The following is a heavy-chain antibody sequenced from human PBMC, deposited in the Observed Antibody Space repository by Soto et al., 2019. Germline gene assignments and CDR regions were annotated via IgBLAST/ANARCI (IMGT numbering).Heavy chain of an antibody. D-gene: IGHD3-22*01. J-gene: IGHJ6*02. CDR1: GGTFSSYA. V-gene: IGHV1-69*13. CDR3: ATGGHDSSGDYYYGMDV. Sequence: ASVKVSCKASGGTFSSYAISWVRQAPGQGLEWMGGIIPIFGTANYAQKFQGRVTITADESTSTAYMELSSLRSEDTAVYYCATGGHDSSGDYYYGMDVWGQGTTVTVSS. CDR2: IIPIFGTA.